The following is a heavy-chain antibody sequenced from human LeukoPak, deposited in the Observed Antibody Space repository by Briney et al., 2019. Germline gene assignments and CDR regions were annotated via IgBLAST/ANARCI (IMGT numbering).Heavy chain of an antibody. CDR1: GFSFSDSP. CDR3: AKVGTMVRGVGPFDY. J-gene: IGHJ4*02. CDR2: VRDRANSYAT. D-gene: IGHD3-10*01. V-gene: IGHV3-73*01. Sequence: PGGSLRLSCAASGFSFSDSPMHWVRQASGKGLEWVGRVRDRANSYATGYAASVEGRFTISRDDSENTAYLQMNSLRAEDTVVYYCAKVGTMVRGVGPFDYWGQGTLVTVSS.